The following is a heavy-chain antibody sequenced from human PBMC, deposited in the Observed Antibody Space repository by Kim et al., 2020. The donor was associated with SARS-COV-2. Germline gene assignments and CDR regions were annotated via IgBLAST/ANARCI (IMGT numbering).Heavy chain of an antibody. CDR3: ARSSRNNFDWVPWTYYFYY. CDR1: GASISSGDDY. J-gene: IGHJ4*02. V-gene: IGHV4-30-4*01. D-gene: IGHD3-9*01. CDR2: MYDSGST. Sequence: SETLSLTCTVSGASISSGDDYWSWIRQPPGKGLEWIGYMYDSGSTDYIPSLKSRVTISIATSKNQFSLELTSVTAADTAVYYCARSSRNNFDWVPWTYYFYYWGQGTLVTVSS.